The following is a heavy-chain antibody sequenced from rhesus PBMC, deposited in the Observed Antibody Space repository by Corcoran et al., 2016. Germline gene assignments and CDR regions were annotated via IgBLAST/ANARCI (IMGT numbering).Heavy chain of an antibody. V-gene: IGHV4-93*02. Sequence: QVQLQESGPAVVKPSETLSLTCAVSGGSISSSNWWSWIRQSPGKGLEWIGGIYGSGGSTENNPSLKSRVTISIDTSKNQFYLRLSSVTAADTAVYYCAKYSGGWSRYYFDYWGQGVLVTVSS. CDR2: IYGSGGST. D-gene: IGHD6-37*01. J-gene: IGHJ4*01. CDR1: GGSISSSNW. CDR3: AKYSGGWSRYYFDY.